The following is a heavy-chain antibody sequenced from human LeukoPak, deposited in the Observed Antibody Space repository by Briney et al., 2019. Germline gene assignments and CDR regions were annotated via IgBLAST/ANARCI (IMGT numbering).Heavy chain of an antibody. CDR1: GFMVSSNY. D-gene: IGHD2-8*02. CDR3: ARDSDTETGWYYYGMDV. V-gene: IGHV3-53*01. CDR2: IYSGGST. J-gene: IGHJ6*02. Sequence: PGGSLRLSCAASGFMVSSNYMNWVCQAPGKGLEWVSVIYSGGSTYYADSVKGRFTISRDNSKNTVYLQMNSLRAEDTAVYYCARDSDTETGWYYYGMDVWGQGTTVTVSS.